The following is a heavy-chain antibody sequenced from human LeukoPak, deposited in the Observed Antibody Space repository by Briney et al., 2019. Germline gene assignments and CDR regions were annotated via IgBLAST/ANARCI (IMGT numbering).Heavy chain of an antibody. CDR1: GGSISSYY. D-gene: IGHD4-17*01. Sequence: SETLSLTCTVSGGSISSYYWSWIRQPAGKGLEWIGRIYTSGSTNYNPSLKSRVTMSVDTSKNQFSLKLSSVTAADTAVYYCAREFMTTVTTKTFDYWGQGTLVTVS. CDR2: IYTSGST. J-gene: IGHJ4*02. V-gene: IGHV4-4*07. CDR3: AREFMTTVTTKTFDY.